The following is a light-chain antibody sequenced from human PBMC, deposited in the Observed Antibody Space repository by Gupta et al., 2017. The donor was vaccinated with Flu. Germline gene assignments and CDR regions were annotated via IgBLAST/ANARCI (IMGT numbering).Light chain of an antibody. J-gene: IGLJ2*01. CDR1: DEHSNYD. CDR2: VNSDGSQ. V-gene: IGLV4-69*01. CDR3: QTWGGGIRL. Sequence: KLTGTVNDEHSNYDIAGHQQLQGEGPGFVMKVNSDGSQRKNDGVPDRVSGSSSGAERHLTISSLIPEDEADYYCQTWGGGIRLVGGGTKL.